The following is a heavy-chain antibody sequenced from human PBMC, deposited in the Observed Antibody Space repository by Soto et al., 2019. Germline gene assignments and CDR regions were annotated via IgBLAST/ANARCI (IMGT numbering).Heavy chain of an antibody. D-gene: IGHD1-20*01. V-gene: IGHV4-31*03. CDR3: ALENYNWSLDY. J-gene: IGHJ4*02. CDR1: AGSITSGGYY. CDR2: IYYSGST. Sequence: TLSLTCTVSAGSITSGGYYWSWIRQHPGKGLEWIGYIYYSGSTYYNPSLKSRVTISVDTSKNQFSLKLSSVTAADTAVYYCALENYNWSLDYWGQGTLVTVSS.